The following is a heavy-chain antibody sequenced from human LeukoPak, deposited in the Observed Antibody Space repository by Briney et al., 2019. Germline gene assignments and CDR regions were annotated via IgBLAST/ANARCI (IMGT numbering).Heavy chain of an antibody. J-gene: IGHJ5*02. D-gene: IGHD6-6*01. V-gene: IGHV4-61*02. CDR1: GGSISSGSYY. Sequence: PSETLSLTCTVSGGSISSGSYYWSWIRQPAGKGLEWIERIYTSGSTNYNPSLKSRVTISVDTSKNQFSLKLSSVTAADTAVYYCTRAPRAENWFDPWGQGTLVTVSS. CDR3: TRAPRAENWFDP. CDR2: IYTSGST.